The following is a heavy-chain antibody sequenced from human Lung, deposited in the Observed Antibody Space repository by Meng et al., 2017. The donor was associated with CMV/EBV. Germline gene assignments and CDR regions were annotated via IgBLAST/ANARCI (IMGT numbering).Heavy chain of an antibody. Sequence: QVQRVESGGGWVPPGGSLSLSCAASGFTFISYGMHWVRQAPGKVPEWVAFIRNDESDKYYGDSVKGRFTISRDTSKNTVDLQMNSLRTEDTAVYYCAKDDPVFHYWGQGTLVPPPQ. CDR3: AKDDPVFHY. CDR1: GFTFISYG. J-gene: IGHJ4*02. V-gene: IGHV3-30*02. CDR2: IRNDESDK.